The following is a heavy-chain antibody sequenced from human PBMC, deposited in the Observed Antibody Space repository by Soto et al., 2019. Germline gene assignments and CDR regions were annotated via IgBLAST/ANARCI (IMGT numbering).Heavy chain of an antibody. D-gene: IGHD1-1*01. Sequence: EVQLVESGGGLVQPGGSLRLSGIASKFTFNTYWRNWVPKAPGKGRGGVANIKEEGSEKNYVDSVKGRFTISRDNAKNSVYLQMNSLRGEDTAVYYCARDWGTPGRGSAVGYYYHYGMDVWGQGTTVTVSS. CDR3: ARDWGTPGRGSAVGYYYHYGMDV. CDR1: KFTFNTYW. V-gene: IGHV3-7*05. CDR2: IKEEGSEK. J-gene: IGHJ6*02.